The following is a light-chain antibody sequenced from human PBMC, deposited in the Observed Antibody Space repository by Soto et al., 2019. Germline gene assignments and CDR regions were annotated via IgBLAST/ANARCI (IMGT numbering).Light chain of an antibody. CDR2: AAS. CDR1: QGISSY. V-gene: IGKV1-12*01. Sequence: DLQMTQSPSSVSASVGDRVTLTCRASQGISSYLAWYQQKPGKAPKLLIYAASSFQTGVPSSFSGSGSGTDFTLTSSSLQPEDLATCYCQQAYNFPLTFGGGTKVEIK. J-gene: IGKJ4*01. CDR3: QQAYNFPLT.